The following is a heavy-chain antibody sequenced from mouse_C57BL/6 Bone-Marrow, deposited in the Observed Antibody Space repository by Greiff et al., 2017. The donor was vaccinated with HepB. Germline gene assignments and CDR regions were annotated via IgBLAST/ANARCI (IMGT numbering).Heavy chain of an antibody. V-gene: IGHV1-69*01. CDR2: IDPSDSYT. J-gene: IGHJ4*01. Sequence: LVESGAELVMPGASVKLSCKASGYTFTSYWMHWVKQRPGQGLEWIGEIDPSDSYTNYNQKFKGKSTLTVDKSSSTAYMQLSSLTSEDSAVYYCASLITTVVAPYYAMDYWGQGTSVTVSS. CDR1: GYTFTSYW. CDR3: ASLITTVVAPYYAMDY. D-gene: IGHD1-1*01.